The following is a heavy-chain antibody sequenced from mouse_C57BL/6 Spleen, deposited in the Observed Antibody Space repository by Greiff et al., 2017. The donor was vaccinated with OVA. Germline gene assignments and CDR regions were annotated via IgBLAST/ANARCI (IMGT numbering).Heavy chain of an antibody. V-gene: IGHV1-69*01. CDR1: GYTFTSYW. Sequence: QVQLQQPGAELVMPGASVKLSCKASGYTFTSYWMHWVKQRPGQGLEWIGEIDPSDSYTNYNQKFKGKSTLTVDKSSSTAYMQLSILTSEDSAVYYCARSGGNYEDYWGQGTTLTVSS. CDR2: IDPSDSYT. J-gene: IGHJ2*01. D-gene: IGHD2-1*01. CDR3: ARSGGNYEDY.